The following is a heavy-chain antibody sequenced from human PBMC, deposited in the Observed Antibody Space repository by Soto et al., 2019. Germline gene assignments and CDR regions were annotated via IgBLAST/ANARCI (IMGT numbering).Heavy chain of an antibody. V-gene: IGHV3-23*01. CDR3: AKDFEPAYYYGMDV. Sequence: GGSLRLSCAASGFTFSSYAMSWVRQAPGKGLEWVSAISGSGGSTYYADSVKGRFTISRDNSKNTLYLQMNSLRAEDTAVYYCAKDFEPAYYYGMDVWGQGTTVTVSS. J-gene: IGHJ6*02. CDR1: GFTFSSYA. CDR2: ISGSGGST.